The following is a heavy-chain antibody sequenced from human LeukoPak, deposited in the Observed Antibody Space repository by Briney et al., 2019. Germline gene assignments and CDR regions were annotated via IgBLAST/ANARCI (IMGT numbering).Heavy chain of an antibody. CDR3: AKDPYRGYSGYETDY. D-gene: IGHD5-12*01. CDR1: GFTFSNYA. J-gene: IGHJ4*02. Sequence: GGSLRLSCAASGFTFSNYAMSWVRQAPGKGLEWVSAISGSGGSTYYADSVKGRFTISRDNSKNTLYLQMNSLRAEDTAVYYCAKDPYRGYSGYETDYWGQGTLVTVSS. V-gene: IGHV3-23*01. CDR2: ISGSGGST.